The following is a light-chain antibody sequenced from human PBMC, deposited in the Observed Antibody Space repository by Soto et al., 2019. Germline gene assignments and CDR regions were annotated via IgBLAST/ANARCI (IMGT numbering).Light chain of an antibody. Sequence: EIVMTQSPATLSVSPGEGATLSCRASQSISSKLAWYQQKPGQALRLLIYGASTRATGVPARFSGSGSGTEFTLTISSLQSEDLAVYYCQHYNDWRWTFGQGTKVEIK. CDR1: QSISSK. J-gene: IGKJ1*01. CDR3: QHYNDWRWT. CDR2: GAS. V-gene: IGKV3-15*01.